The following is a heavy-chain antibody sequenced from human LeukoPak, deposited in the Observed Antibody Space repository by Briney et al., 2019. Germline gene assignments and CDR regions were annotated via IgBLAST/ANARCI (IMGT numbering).Heavy chain of an antibody. Sequence: PGRSLRLSCAASGFTFSNYGMHWVRQAPGKGLERVAIISNDGSNKYYADSVQGRFTISRDNSKNTLYLQMNSLRAEDTAVYYCAKDFALELGIFDYWGQGTLVTVSS. CDR3: AKDFALELGIFDY. D-gene: IGHD1-26*01. CDR1: GFTFSNYG. J-gene: IGHJ4*02. V-gene: IGHV3-30*18. CDR2: ISNDGSNK.